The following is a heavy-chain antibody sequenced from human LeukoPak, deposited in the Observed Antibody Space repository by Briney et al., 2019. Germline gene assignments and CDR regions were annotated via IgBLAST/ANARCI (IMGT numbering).Heavy chain of an antibody. CDR3: AKDPNGGYIGAFDI. D-gene: IGHD4-17*01. CDR2: ISNTGSIK. V-gene: IGHV3-11*01. Sequence: GGSLRLSCAASGFIFSDSYMTWIRQTPGKGLEWVSYISNTGSIKYYADSVKGRFTVSRDNAKNSLYLQMNSLRAEDTAIYYCAKDPNGGYIGAFDIWGQGTMVAVSS. J-gene: IGHJ3*02. CDR1: GFIFSDSY.